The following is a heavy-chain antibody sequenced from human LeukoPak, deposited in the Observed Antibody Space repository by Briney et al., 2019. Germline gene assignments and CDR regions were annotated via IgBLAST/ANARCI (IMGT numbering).Heavy chain of an antibody. V-gene: IGHV3-49*04. CDR3: TRAIRYSYGLPWFDP. CDR2: IRSKAYGGTT. Sequence: GGSLRLSCTASGFTFGDYAMSWVRQAPGKGLEWVGFIRSKAYGGTTEYAASVKGRFTISRDDSKSIAYLQMNSLKTEDTAVYYCTRAIRYSYGLPWFDPWGQGTLVTVSA. CDR1: GFTFGDYA. D-gene: IGHD5-18*01. J-gene: IGHJ5*02.